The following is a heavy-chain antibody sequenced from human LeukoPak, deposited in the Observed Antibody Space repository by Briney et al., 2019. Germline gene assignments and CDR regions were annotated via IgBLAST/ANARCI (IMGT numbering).Heavy chain of an antibody. J-gene: IGHJ4*02. CDR2: ITHDGGAA. CDR1: GFTFNEYT. Sequence: GGSLRLSCAASGFTFNEYTMHWVRQAPGKGLERVSLITHDGGAAFYADSVRGRFTISRDNSRNSLYLQMDSLRTEDTALYYCAREKRRLVDYWGQGTLATVSS. V-gene: IGHV3-43*01. CDR3: AREKRRLVDY. D-gene: IGHD6-25*01.